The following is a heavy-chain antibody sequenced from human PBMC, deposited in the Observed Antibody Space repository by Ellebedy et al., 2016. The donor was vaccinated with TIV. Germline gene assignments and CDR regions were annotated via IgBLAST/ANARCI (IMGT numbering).Heavy chain of an antibody. D-gene: IGHD3-10*01. CDR3: ARRTTMVRGIDY. CDR2: INHSGNT. V-gene: IGHV4-39*07. CDR1: GGSITSTNYY. Sequence: MPSETLSLTCTVSGGSITSTNYYWGWIRQPPGKGLEWIGEINHSGNTNYSPSLKSRVTISVDKSKNHFSLKLSSVTAADTAVYFCARRTTMVRGIDYWGQGTLVTVSS. J-gene: IGHJ4*02.